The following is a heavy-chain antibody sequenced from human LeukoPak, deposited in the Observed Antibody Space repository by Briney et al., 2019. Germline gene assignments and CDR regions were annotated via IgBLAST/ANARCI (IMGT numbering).Heavy chain of an antibody. V-gene: IGHV4-34*01. D-gene: IGHD3-10*01. CDR2: ISYSGST. J-gene: IGHJ6*03. CDR3: ARGRYYYGSGSYYKGRHYYMDV. Sequence: SETLSLTCAVYGGSFSGYYWSWIRQPPGKGLEWIGYISYSGSTYYNPSLKSRVTISVDTSKNQFSLKLSSVTAADTAVYYCARGRYYYGSGSYYKGRHYYMDVWGKGTTVTVSS. CDR1: GGSFSGYY.